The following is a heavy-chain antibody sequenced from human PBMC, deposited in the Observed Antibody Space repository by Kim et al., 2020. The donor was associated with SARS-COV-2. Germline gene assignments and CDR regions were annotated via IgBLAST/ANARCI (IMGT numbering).Heavy chain of an antibody. J-gene: IGHJ2*01. D-gene: IGHD6-13*01. CDR3: ARDTSSWYGNWYFDL. CDR1: GGSIISSSYY. CDR2: IYHGGNT. V-gene: IGHV4-39*07. Sequence: SETLSLTCTVSGGSIISSSYYWGWIRQPPGKGLEWIGSIYHGGNTYYNPSLKSRVTISVDTSKNQFSLNLRSVTAAATAVYFCARDTSSWYGNWYFDLWGRGPLVTVSS.